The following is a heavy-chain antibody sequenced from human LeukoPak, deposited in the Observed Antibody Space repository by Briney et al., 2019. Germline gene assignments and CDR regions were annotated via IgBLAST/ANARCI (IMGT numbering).Heavy chain of an antibody. CDR2: ISSSSSTI. V-gene: IGHV3-48*02. CDR3: GRGHLYYYGMDV. CDR1: GFTFSSYS. D-gene: IGHD2-15*01. Sequence: GGSLRLSCAASGFTFSSYSMNWVRQAPGKGLEWVSYISSSSSTIYYADSVKGRFTISRDNAKNSLYLQTNSLRDEDTAVYYCGRGHLYYYGMDVWGQGTTVTVSS. J-gene: IGHJ6*02.